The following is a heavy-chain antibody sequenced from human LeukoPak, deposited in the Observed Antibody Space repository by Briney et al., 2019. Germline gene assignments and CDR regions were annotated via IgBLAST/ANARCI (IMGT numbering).Heavy chain of an antibody. CDR3: AKCEEWLRLGAFDI. CDR2: ISYDGSNK. V-gene: IGHV3-30*18. J-gene: IGHJ3*02. Sequence: GGSLRLSCAACGFTFSSYDMHWVRQAPGKGLEWVAVISYDGSNKYYADSVKGRFTISRDNSKNTLYLQMNSLRAEDTAVYYCAKCEEWLRLGAFDIWGQGTMVTVSS. D-gene: IGHD5-12*01. CDR1: GFTFSSYD.